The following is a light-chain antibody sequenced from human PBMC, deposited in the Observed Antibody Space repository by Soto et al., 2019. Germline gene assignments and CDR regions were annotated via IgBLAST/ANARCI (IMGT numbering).Light chain of an antibody. CDR1: QDISNN. V-gene: IGKV1-33*01. CDR3: QQFQSLPLT. Sequence: DIVMTQSPFALSASVGDRVTITCQASQDISNNLNWYQQRPGKAPKLLIHDTSNLETGVPSRISGSGFGTHFSLTIYSLQSEDIGTYYCQQFQSLPLTFGGGTKVEIK. CDR2: DTS. J-gene: IGKJ4*01.